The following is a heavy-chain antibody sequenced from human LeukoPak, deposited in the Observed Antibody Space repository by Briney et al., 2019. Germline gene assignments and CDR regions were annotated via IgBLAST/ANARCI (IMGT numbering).Heavy chain of an antibody. D-gene: IGHD2-15*01. J-gene: IGHJ6*02. Sequence: SQTLSLTCTVSGGSISSGDYYWSWIRQPPGKGLEWIGYIYYGGSTYYNPSLKSRVTISLDTSKNQFSLKLSSVTAADTAVYYCAREQVAASDYYYYGMDVWGQGTTVTVSS. V-gene: IGHV4-30-4*01. CDR3: AREQVAASDYYYYGMDV. CDR2: IYYGGST. CDR1: GGSISSGDYY.